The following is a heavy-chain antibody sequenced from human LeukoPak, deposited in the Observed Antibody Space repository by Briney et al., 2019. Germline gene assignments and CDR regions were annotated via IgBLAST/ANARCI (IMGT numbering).Heavy chain of an antibody. CDR1: GFTFNSYS. D-gene: IGHD1-1*01. J-gene: IGHJ4*02. Sequence: QSGGSLRLSCAASGFTFNSYSMHWVRQAPGKGLEWVAFIQFDGSEKFYADSVKGRFTISRDNSKNTLYLQMNSLRPEDTSVYYCAEDQKLQPFHYWGQGTLVTVSS. CDR3: AEDQKLQPFHY. V-gene: IGHV3-30*02. CDR2: IQFDGSEK.